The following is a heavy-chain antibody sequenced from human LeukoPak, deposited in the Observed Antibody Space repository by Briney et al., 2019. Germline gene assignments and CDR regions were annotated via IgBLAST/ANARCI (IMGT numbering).Heavy chain of an antibody. CDR1: GFTFSSYA. Sequence: GGSLRLSCAASGFTFSSYARSWVRQARGKGGEWVSAISGSGRSTYYADSVKGRFTISRDNSKNTLYLQMNSLRAEDTAVYYCAKESGYCSGGSCYSMFDYWGQGTLVTVSS. CDR3: AKESGYCSGGSCYSMFDY. V-gene: IGHV3-23*01. J-gene: IGHJ4*02. CDR2: ISGSGRST. D-gene: IGHD2-15*01.